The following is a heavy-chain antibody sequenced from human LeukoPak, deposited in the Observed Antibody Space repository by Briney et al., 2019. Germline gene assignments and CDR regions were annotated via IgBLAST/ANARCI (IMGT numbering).Heavy chain of an antibody. CDR1: RFTFSTYA. D-gene: IGHD1-26*01. CDR3: ARFSDYYYMDV. J-gene: IGHJ6*03. CDR2: ISSSSSSI. V-gene: IGHV3-48*03. Sequence: GGSLRLSCAASRFTFSTYAINWVRQAPGKGLEWVSYISSSSSSIYYADSVKGRFTISRDNAKNSLYLQVNSLRAEDTAVYYCARFSDYYYMDVWGKGTTVTVSS.